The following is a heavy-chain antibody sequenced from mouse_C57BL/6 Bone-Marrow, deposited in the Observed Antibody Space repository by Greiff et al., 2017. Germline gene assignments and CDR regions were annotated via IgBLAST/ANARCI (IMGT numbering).Heavy chain of an antibody. D-gene: IGHD1-1*01. CDR3: ANLYVSSSWFAY. V-gene: IGHV1-19*01. Sequence: EVQLQQSGPVLVKPGASVKMSCKASGYTFTDYYMNWVKQSHGKSLEWIGVINPYNGGTSYNQKFKGKATLTVDKSSSTAYMELTSLTSEDSAVYYCANLYVSSSWFAYWGQGTLVTVSA. J-gene: IGHJ3*01. CDR2: INPYNGGT. CDR1: GYTFTDYY.